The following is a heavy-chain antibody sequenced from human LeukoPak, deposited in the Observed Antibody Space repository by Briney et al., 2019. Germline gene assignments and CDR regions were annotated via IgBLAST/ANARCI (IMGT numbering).Heavy chain of an antibody. D-gene: IGHD4-17*01. V-gene: IGHV3-30*18. Sequence: GGSLRLSCAASGFTFSSYGMHWVCQAPGKGLEWVAVISYDGSNKYYADSVKGRFTISRDNSKNTLYLQMNSLRAEDAAVYYCAKDYGDYYYYYGMDVWGQGTTVTVSS. CDR3: AKDYGDYYYYYGMDV. CDR2: ISYDGSNK. CDR1: GFTFSSYG. J-gene: IGHJ6*02.